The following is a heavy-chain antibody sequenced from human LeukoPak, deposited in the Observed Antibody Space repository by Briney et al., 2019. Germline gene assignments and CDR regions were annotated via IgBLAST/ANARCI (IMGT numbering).Heavy chain of an antibody. CDR3: ARGVGCSSTNCYYAFDI. D-gene: IGHD2-2*01. CDR2: ISYDGSNK. V-gene: IGHV3-30-3*01. J-gene: IGHJ3*02. Sequence: GGSLRPSCAASGFTFSSYAVHWVRQAPGKGLEWVALISYDGSNKYYADSVKGRFTISRDNSKNTLYLQMNSLRAEDTAVYYCARGVGCSSTNCYYAFDIWGQGTMVTVSS. CDR1: GFTFSSYA.